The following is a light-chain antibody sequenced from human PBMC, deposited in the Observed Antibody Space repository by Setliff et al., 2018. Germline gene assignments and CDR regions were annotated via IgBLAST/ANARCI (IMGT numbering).Light chain of an antibody. Sequence: HSVLAQPAAVSGSPGQSIAISCAGSSSDVGGYNYVSWYQHHPGKAPKLTIYDVINRPSGISNRFSGSKSGNTASLTISGLQAEDEADYYCLSYTSKTTHALFAGGTK. CDR3: LSYTSKTTHAL. J-gene: IGLJ2*01. V-gene: IGLV2-14*03. CDR1: SSDVGGYNY. CDR2: DVI.